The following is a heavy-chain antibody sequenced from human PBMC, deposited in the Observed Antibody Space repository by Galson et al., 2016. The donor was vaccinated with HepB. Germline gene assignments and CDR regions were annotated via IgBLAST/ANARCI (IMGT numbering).Heavy chain of an antibody. D-gene: IGHD6-19*01. CDR1: GYTFTTYG. Sequence: QSGAEVKKPGASVRVSCKSSGYTFTTYGINWVRQAPGQGLEWMGWISAYNGNTKYAQKLQGRVTMTTDTSTSTAHMELRGLRSDDTAVYYCAREKGWVTNSYYSGMDVWGQGTTVTVSS. CDR2: ISAYNGNT. CDR3: AREKGWVTNSYYSGMDV. J-gene: IGHJ6*02. V-gene: IGHV1-18*01.